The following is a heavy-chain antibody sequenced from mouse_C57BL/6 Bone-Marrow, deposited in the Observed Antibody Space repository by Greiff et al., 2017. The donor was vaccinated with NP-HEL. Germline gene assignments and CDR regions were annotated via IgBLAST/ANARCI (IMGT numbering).Heavy chain of an antibody. V-gene: IGHV1-52*01. CDR2: IDPSDSET. CDR1: GYTFTSYW. CDR3: AVGQGWYFDV. J-gene: IGHJ1*03. D-gene: IGHD3-3*01. Sequence: QVQLKQPGAELVRPGSSVKLSCKASGYTFTSYWMHWVKQRPIQGLEWIGNIDPSDSETHYNQKFKDKATLTVDKSSSTAYMQLSSLTSEDSAVYYCAVGQGWYFDVWGTGTTVTVSS.